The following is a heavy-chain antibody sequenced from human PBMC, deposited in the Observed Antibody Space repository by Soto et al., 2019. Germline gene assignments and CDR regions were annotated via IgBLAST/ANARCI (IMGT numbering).Heavy chain of an antibody. CDR2: TYYRSKWYN. V-gene: IGHV6-1*01. J-gene: IGHJ6*02. CDR3: ARRDSSSWYGMDV. CDR1: GDSVSSNSAA. Sequence: SQTLSLTCAISGDSVSSNSAAWNWTRQSPSRGLEWLGRTYYRSKWYNDYAVSVKSRITINPDTSKNQFSLQLNSVTPEDTAVYYCARRDSSSWYGMDVWGQGTTVTVSS. D-gene: IGHD6-13*01.